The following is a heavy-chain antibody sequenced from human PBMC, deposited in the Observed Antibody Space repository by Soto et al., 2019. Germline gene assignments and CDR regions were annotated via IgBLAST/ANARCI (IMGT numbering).Heavy chain of an antibody. J-gene: IGHJ5*02. Sequence: GASVKVSCKASGYTFTDYSMHWVRQAPGQGLEWMGWINPHSGGTSYPQKFQGRVTMTGDTSISTAYMELRRLRSDDTAVYFCGRGVKRGYLDSDSWFDPWGQGTLVTVSS. CDR1: GYTFTDYS. CDR2: INPHSGGT. D-gene: IGHD5-12*01. CDR3: GRGVKRGYLDSDSWFDP. V-gene: IGHV1-2*02.